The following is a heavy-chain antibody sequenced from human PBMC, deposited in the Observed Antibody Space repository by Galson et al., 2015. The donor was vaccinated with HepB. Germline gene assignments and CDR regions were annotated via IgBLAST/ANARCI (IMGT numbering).Heavy chain of an antibody. V-gene: IGHV3-74*01. D-gene: IGHD2-15*01. CDR2: INSDGSST. Sequence: SLRLSCAASGFTFSSYWMHWVRQAPGKGLVWVSRINSDGSSTSYADSVKGRFTISRDNAKNTLYLQMNSLRAEDTAVYYCAREVVAATSPFWEDNWFDPWGQGTTVTVSS. CDR3: AREVVAATSPFWEDNWFDP. CDR1: GFTFSSYW. J-gene: IGHJ5*02.